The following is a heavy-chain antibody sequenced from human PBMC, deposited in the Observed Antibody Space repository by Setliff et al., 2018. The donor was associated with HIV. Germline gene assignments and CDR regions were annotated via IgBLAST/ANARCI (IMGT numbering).Heavy chain of an antibody. CDR2: ISSSGFPI. CDR3: VRGTLDF. Sequence: SLRLSCEASGFTFSTYGMNWVRHAPGKGLEWVAQISSSGFPIYYADSVRVRFTASRDNGKNSLFLQMNSLRAEDTAVYYCVRGTLDFWGQGNLVTVSA. CDR1: GFTFSTYG. J-gene: IGHJ4*02. V-gene: IGHV3-48*01.